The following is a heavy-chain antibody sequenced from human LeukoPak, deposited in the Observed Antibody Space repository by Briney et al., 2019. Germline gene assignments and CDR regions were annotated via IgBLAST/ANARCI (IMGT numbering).Heavy chain of an antibody. CDR2: IYGGGNI. Sequence: GGSLRLSCAASGFTVSSNYMSWVRQAPGKGLEWVSVIYGGGNIYYADSVKGRFTISRDNSKNTLYLQMNSLRAEDTAVYYCARGAGYNYLYYFDYWGQGTLVTVSS. D-gene: IGHD5-24*01. CDR3: ARGAGYNYLYYFDY. J-gene: IGHJ4*02. CDR1: GFTVSSNY. V-gene: IGHV3-53*01.